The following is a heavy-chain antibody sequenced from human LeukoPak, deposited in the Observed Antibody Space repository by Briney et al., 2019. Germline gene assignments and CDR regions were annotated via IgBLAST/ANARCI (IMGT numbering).Heavy chain of an antibody. Sequence: GGSLRLPCAASGFTFSRYWMSWVRQAPGKGLEWVANIKEDGSEKYYVDSVKGRFIISRDNAKNSMYLQMNSLRAEDTAVYYCARDQDPVEMVTIFGYWGQGTLVTVSA. J-gene: IGHJ4*02. CDR1: GFTFSRYW. D-gene: IGHD5-24*01. CDR2: IKEDGSEK. V-gene: IGHV3-7*01. CDR3: ARDQDPVEMVTIFGY.